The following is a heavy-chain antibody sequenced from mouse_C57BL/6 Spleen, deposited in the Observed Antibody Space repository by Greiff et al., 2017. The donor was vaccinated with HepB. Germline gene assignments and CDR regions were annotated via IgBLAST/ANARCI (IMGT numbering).Heavy chain of an antibody. CDR1: GYAFSSSW. CDR3: ARSTAPYYDYDGYYFDY. Sequence: VQLQQSGPELVKPGASVKISCKASGYAFSSSWMNWVKQRPGKGLEWIGWIYHGDGDNNYNGKFKGKAKLTADKSSGTAYMQLSSLTFEDSAVYFFARSTAPYYDYDGYYFDYLGQGTTLTVSS. J-gene: IGHJ2*01. CDR2: IYHGDGDN. D-gene: IGHD2-4*01. V-gene: IGHV1-82*01.